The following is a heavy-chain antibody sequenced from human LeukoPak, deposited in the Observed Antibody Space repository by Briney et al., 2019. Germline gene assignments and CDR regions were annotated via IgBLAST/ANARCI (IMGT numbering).Heavy chain of an antibody. V-gene: IGHV1-8*01. CDR2: MNPNSGNT. CDR1: GYTFTSYD. J-gene: IGHJ6*03. D-gene: IGHD6-6*01. Sequence: ASVKVSCKASGYTFTSYDINWVRQATGQGLEWMGWMNPNSGNTGYAQKFQGRVTMTRNTSISTAYMELSSLRSEDTAVYYCARSQAARRRLQLGSGYYMDVWGKGTTVTVSS. CDR3: ARSQAARRRLQLGSGYYMDV.